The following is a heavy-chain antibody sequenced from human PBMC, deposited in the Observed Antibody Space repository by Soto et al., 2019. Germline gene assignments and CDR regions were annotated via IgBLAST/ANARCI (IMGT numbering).Heavy chain of an antibody. Sequence: SETLSLTCTVSCGSVSGGIYYCSWIRQAPGKGLEWIGYMFYTGSSKYNLSLKSRATISVDTSQNQFSLKLSSVTAADTAVYYCARDPGFRHYFECWGQGTRVTASS. CDR2: MFYTGSS. D-gene: IGHD3-9*01. CDR3: ARDPGFRHYFEC. J-gene: IGHJ4*02. V-gene: IGHV4-61*01. CDR1: CGSVSGGIYY.